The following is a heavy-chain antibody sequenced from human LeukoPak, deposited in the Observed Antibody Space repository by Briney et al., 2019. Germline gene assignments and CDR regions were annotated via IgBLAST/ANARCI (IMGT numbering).Heavy chain of an antibody. CDR2: IKQDGSEK. J-gene: IGHJ4*02. Sequence: PGGSLRLSCAASGFTFSSYWMSWVRQAPGKGLEWVANIKQDGSEKYYVDSVKGRFTISRDNAKNSLYLQMNSLRAEDTAVYYCARERWELLHYFDYWGQGTLVTVPS. CDR3: ARERWELLHYFDY. D-gene: IGHD1-26*01. CDR1: GFTFSSYW. V-gene: IGHV3-7*01.